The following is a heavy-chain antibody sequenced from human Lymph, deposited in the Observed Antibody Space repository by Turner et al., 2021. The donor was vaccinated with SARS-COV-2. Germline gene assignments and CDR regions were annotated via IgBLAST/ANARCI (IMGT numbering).Heavy chain of an antibody. CDR3: AKNEMAMIVVVITLFDY. V-gene: IGHV3-23*01. J-gene: IGHJ4*02. CDR2: ISGSGGST. Sequence: EVQLLESAGGFVHPGGSLRLSCAASAFIFSSYAMSWVRQAPGKGLEWVSSISGSGGSTYYADSVKGRFTISRDNSKNTLYLQMNSLRAEDTAVYYCAKNEMAMIVVVITLFDYWGQGTLVTVSS. D-gene: IGHD3-22*01. CDR1: AFIFSSYA.